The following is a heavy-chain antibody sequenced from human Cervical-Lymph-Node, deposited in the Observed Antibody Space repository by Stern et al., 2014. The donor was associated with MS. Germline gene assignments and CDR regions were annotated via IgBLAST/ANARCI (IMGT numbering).Heavy chain of an antibody. D-gene: IGHD2-8*01. CDR1: GFTFSSYG. CDR3: ARDYEDTSMLFDH. J-gene: IGHJ4*02. Sequence: QVQLVESGGAVVQPGRSLRLSCAASGFTFSSYGMHWVPQAPGKGLEWVTVISYDGNHKYYAASVKGRFTISRDNSKNTLHLQMNSVTPDDTAIYYCARDYEDTSMLFDHWGQGTLVTVSS. V-gene: IGHV3-30*03. CDR2: ISYDGNHK.